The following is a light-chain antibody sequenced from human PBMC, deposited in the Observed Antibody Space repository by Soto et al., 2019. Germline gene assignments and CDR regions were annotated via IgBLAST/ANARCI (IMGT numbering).Light chain of an antibody. CDR1: QSVNNNF. V-gene: IGKV3-20*01. J-gene: IGKJ1*01. CDR2: GAS. CDR3: QQYGNSPAT. Sequence: EIVLTQSPATLSMSPGERASLFCRASQSVNNNFLAWYQQRPGQAPRLLVFGASSRAAGIPERFSGSGSGIYFALTASRLEPEDFAMYYCQQYGNSPATFGQGTKVEIK.